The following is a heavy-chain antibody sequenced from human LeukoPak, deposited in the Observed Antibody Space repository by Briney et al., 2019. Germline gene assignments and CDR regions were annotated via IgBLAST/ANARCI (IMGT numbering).Heavy chain of an antibody. CDR3: AKGVVWEPWDFFDY. Sequence: PGRSLRLSCAASGFTFNSYAMSWVRQAPGKGLEWVSTITGSGGFTYYADSVKGRFTISRDKSKNTLYLQMNSLRAEDTAVYYCAKGVVWEPWDFFDYWGQGTLVTVSS. D-gene: IGHD2-8*02. V-gene: IGHV3-23*01. CDR2: ITGSGGFT. J-gene: IGHJ4*02. CDR1: GFTFNSYA.